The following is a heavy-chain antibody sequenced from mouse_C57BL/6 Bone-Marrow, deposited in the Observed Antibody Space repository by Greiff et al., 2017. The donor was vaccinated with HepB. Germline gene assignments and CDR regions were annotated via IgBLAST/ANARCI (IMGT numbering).Heavy chain of an antibody. D-gene: IGHD1-1*01. Sequence: EVQLVESGGDLVKPGGSLKLSCAASGFTFSSYGMSWVRQTPDKGLEWVATISSGGSYTYYPDSVKGRFTISRDNAKNTLYLQMSSLKSEDTAMYYCARPFLLRGFAYWGQGTLVTVSA. V-gene: IGHV5-6*01. CDR1: GFTFSSYG. CDR2: ISSGGSYT. J-gene: IGHJ3*01. CDR3: ARPFLLRGFAY.